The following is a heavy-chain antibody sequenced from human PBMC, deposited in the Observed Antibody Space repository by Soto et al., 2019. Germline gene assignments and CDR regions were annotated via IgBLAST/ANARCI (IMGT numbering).Heavy chain of an antibody. D-gene: IGHD6-6*01. V-gene: IGHV3-23*01. J-gene: IGHJ3*02. Sequence: EVQLLESGGGLVQPGGSLRLSCAASGFTFSSYAMSWVRQAPGKGLEWVSAISGSGGSTYYADSVKGRFTISRDNSKNTLYLQMNSLRAEDTAVYYCAKEYFGIAARPSPAFDIWGQGTMVTVSS. CDR2: ISGSGGST. CDR1: GFTFSSYA. CDR3: AKEYFGIAARPSPAFDI.